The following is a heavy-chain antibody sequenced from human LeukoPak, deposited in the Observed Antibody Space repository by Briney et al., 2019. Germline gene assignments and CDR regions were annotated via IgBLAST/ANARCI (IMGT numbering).Heavy chain of an antibody. Sequence: SETLSLTCAVYGGSFSGYYWSWILQPPGKGLEWLGSIYHSGSTYYNPSLKSRVTISVDTSKNQFSLKLSSVTAADTAVYYCASLEHYDILAGYFDYWGQGTLVTVSS. D-gene: IGHD3-9*01. CDR3: ASLEHYDILAGYFDY. CDR2: IYHSGST. CDR1: GGSFSGYY. J-gene: IGHJ4*02. V-gene: IGHV4-34*01.